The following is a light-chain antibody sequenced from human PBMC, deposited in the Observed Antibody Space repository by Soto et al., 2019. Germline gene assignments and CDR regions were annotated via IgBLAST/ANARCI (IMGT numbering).Light chain of an antibody. V-gene: IGKV1-39*01. CDR3: QQSYSTPPLT. Sequence: DIQMTQSPSSLSASVGERVTITCRASQSITNYLNWYQQKPGKAPKLLIYAASSLQSGVPLRFSGSGSGRDFTLTISSLQPEDFATYYCQQSYSTPPLTFGGGTKVEIK. CDR1: QSITNY. CDR2: AAS. J-gene: IGKJ4*01.